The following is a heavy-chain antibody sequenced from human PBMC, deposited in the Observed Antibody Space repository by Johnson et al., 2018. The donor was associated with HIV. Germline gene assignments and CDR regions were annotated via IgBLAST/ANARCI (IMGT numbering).Heavy chain of an antibody. CDR3: ARDRGVVGATHAFDI. CDR1: GFTFSDYH. D-gene: IGHD1-26*01. CDR2: ISSSGNTI. Sequence: QVQLVESGGGLVKPGGSLRLSCVASGFTFSDYHMSWIRQAPGKGLEWVSYISSSGNTIYNADSVKARFTISRDNAKNSLYLQLNSLRAEDTAVYYCARDRGVVGATHAFDIWGQVTMVTVSS. J-gene: IGHJ3*02. V-gene: IGHV3-11*04.